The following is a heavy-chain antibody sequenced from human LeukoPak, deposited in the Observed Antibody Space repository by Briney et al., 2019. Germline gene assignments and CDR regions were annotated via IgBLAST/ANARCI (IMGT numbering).Heavy chain of an antibody. V-gene: IGHV3-48*04. CDR3: ARVVTGRGSCLDY. Sequence: PGGSLRLSCAASGFTFSTYSMDWVRQAPGKGLEWVSYISRTSSTIYADSVKGRFTIPRDNAKNSLYLQMNSLRAEDTAVYYCARVVTGRGSCLDYWGQGTLVTVSS. CDR1: GFTFSTYS. D-gene: IGHD1-26*01. CDR2: ISRTSSTI. J-gene: IGHJ4*02.